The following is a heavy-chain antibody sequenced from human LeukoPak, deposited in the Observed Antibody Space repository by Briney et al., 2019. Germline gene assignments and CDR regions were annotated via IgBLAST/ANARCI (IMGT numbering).Heavy chain of an antibody. CDR2: INAGNGNT. V-gene: IGHV1-3*01. D-gene: IGHD2-21*02. J-gene: IGHJ4*02. Sequence: ASVEVSCRASGYTFTSYAMHWVRQAPGQRLEWMGWINAGNGNTKYSQKFQGRVTITRDTSASTAYMELSSLRSEDTAVYYCARVLERDCYFDYWGQGTLVTVSS. CDR1: GYTFTSYA. CDR3: ARVLERDCYFDY.